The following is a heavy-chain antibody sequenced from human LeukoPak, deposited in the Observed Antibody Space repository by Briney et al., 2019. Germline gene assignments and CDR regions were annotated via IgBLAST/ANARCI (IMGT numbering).Heavy chain of an antibody. Sequence: LSLTCTVSGGSISSYYMSWIRQAPGKGLEWVSYISSSGSTIYYADSVKGRFTISRDNAKNSLYLQMNSLRAEDTAVYYCARSGSGSFDYWGQGTLVTVSS. CDR3: ARSGSGSFDY. V-gene: IGHV3-11*04. J-gene: IGHJ4*02. CDR2: ISSSGSTI. CDR1: GGSISSYY. D-gene: IGHD3-10*01.